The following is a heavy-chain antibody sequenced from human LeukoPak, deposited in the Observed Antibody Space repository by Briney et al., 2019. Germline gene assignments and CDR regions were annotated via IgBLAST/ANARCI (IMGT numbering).Heavy chain of an antibody. CDR1: GFTVSSNY. CDR2: LYSGGDT. Sequence: GGSLRLSCTTSGFTVSSNYMSWVRQAPGRGLEWVSVLYSGGDTYYADSVNGRFTISRDNSKNTLYLQMNSLRAEDTAVYYCAREGGLGIAAAPLDYWGQGTLVTVSS. J-gene: IGHJ4*02. D-gene: IGHD6-13*01. V-gene: IGHV3-66*01. CDR3: AREGGLGIAAAPLDY.